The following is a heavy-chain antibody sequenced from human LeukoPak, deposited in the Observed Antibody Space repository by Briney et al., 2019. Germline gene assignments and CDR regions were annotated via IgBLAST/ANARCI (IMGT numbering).Heavy chain of an antibody. V-gene: IGHV3-23*01. CDR2: ISDSGGST. Sequence: GGSLRLSCAASGFTFSSYSMNWVRQAPGKGLEWVSGISDSGGSTHYADSVEGRFTISRDNSKNTLYLQMNSLRAEDTAVYYCAKDPLRGVRDWLDPWGQGTLVTVSS. CDR1: GFTFSSYS. J-gene: IGHJ5*02. D-gene: IGHD3-10*01. CDR3: AKDPLRGVRDWLDP.